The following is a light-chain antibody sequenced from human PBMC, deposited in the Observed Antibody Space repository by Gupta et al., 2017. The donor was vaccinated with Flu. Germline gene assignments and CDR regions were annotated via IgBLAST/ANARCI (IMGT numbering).Light chain of an antibody. Sequence: EIVLTKSPATLSLSPGERASLSCRASQSVSNFLAWYQHKPGQAPRLLIYDASNRATGIPARFSGSGSGTDFTLTISSLEPEDSAVYYCQQRRYLLTFGGGTRVQIK. CDR1: QSVSNF. J-gene: IGKJ4*01. V-gene: IGKV3-11*01. CDR2: DAS. CDR3: QQRRYLLT.